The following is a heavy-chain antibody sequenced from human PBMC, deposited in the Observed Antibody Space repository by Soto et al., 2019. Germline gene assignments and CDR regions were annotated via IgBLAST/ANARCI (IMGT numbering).Heavy chain of an antibody. CDR3: ANIYYDSEVGLGYDAFDI. V-gene: IGHV2-5*02. D-gene: IGHD3-9*01. J-gene: IGHJ3*02. Sequence: PTLVNPTQTLTLTCTFSGFSLSTSGVGVGWIRQPPGKALEWLALIYWDDDKRYSPSLKSRLTITKDTSKNQVVLTMTNMDPVDTASYYCANIYYDSEVGLGYDAFDIWGQGTMVTVSS. CDR2: IYWDDDK. CDR1: GFSLSTSGVG.